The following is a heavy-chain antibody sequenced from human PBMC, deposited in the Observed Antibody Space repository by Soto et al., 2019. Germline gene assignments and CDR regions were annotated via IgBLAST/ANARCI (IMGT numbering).Heavy chain of an antibody. V-gene: IGHV3-30-3*01. Sequence: GGSLRLSCAASVFTFSSYAMHLVRQAPGKGLEWVAVISYDGSNKYYADSVKGRFTISRDNSKNTLYLQMNSLRAEDTAVYYCARVPSSSWYRDAFDIWGQGTMVTVSS. CDR2: ISYDGSNK. D-gene: IGHD6-13*01. J-gene: IGHJ3*02. CDR3: ARVPSSSWYRDAFDI. CDR1: VFTFSSYA.